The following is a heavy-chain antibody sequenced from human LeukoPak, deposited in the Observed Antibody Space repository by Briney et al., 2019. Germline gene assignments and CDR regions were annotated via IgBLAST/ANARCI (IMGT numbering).Heavy chain of an antibody. Sequence: PGGSLRLSCVASGFTFSTYGMSWVRQAPGKGLEWVSAISGSDGSTNYADSVKGRFTISRENSKNTLYLQMNSLRAEDMAVYYCAKDSAKKYDDYWGQGTLVTVSS. V-gene: IGHV3-23*01. CDR2: ISGSDGST. D-gene: IGHD2/OR15-2a*01. J-gene: IGHJ4*02. CDR3: AKDSAKKYDDY. CDR1: GFTFSTYG.